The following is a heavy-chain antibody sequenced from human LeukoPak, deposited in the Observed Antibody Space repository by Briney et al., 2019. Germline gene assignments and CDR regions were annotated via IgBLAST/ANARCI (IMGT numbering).Heavy chain of an antibody. Sequence: ASVKVSCKASGYTFTSYGISWVRQAPGQGLEWMGWINPNSGGTNYAQKFQGRVTVTRDTSISTAYMELSRLRSDDTAVYYCAREVAASGLGWDYWGQGALVTVSS. CDR2: INPNSGGT. V-gene: IGHV1-2*02. J-gene: IGHJ4*02. CDR1: GYTFTSYG. CDR3: AREVAASGLGWDY. D-gene: IGHD6-19*01.